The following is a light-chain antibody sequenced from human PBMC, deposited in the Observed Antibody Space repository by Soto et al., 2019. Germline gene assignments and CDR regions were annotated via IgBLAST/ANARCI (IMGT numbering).Light chain of an antibody. CDR3: QQYRMSPNT. CDR1: QRVYCSH. Sequence: EIVLTQSPVTRSLSPGEIATLACSASQRVYCSHLAWYQLRPGQAPRLLIYGASTRATGIPDRFSGSGSGTDFSLTIRGLKPEDFAVYYCQQYRMSPNTFGQGTRLQI. V-gene: IGKV3-20*01. CDR2: GAS. J-gene: IGKJ5*01.